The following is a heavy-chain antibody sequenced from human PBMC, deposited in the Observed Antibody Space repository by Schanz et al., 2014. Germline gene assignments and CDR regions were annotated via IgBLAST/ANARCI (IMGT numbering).Heavy chain of an antibody. CDR3: AKQIHYDILNGTRK. D-gene: IGHD3-9*01. J-gene: IGHJ4*02. CDR2: ISGSGGST. CDR1: GFTFSDHY. V-gene: IGHV3-23*04. Sequence: EVQLVESGGGLVQPGGSLRLSCAASGFTFSDHYMDWVRQAPGKGLEWVSGISGSGGSTYYADSVKGRFTISRDNSKTTLSLQMSSLRAEDTAIYYCAKQIHYDILNGTRKWGQGTLVTVSS.